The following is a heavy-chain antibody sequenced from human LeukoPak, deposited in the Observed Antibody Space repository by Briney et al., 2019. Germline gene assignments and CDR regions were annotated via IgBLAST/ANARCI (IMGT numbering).Heavy chain of an antibody. J-gene: IGHJ3*01. D-gene: IGHD3-22*01. Sequence: SETLSLTCSVSGASFTSHYWGWSRQPPGKGPEWIGHLYYSGSTTYNPSLESRVTMSVDTSRKQISLKLNSVAAADTAVYYCARGRGSPYYVEAFDVWGQGRVASVSS. CDR3: ARGRGSPYYVEAFDV. CDR2: LYYSGST. V-gene: IGHV4-59*11. CDR1: GASFTSHY.